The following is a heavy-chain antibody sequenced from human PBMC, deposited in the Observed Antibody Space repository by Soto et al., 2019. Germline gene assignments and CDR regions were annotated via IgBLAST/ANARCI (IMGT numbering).Heavy chain of an antibody. V-gene: IGHV3-23*01. CDR2: ISDGGGTT. Sequence: EVQLLESGGGLVQPGGSLRLSCAASGFTFSSYGMSWVRQAPGKGLEWVSSISDGGGTTYYADSVKGRFTISRDNSKNTVFLQMYSLRAEDTAVYHCAKQGPGSSGWNGVFHYWGQGTLVTVSS. CDR3: AKQGPGSSGWNGVFHY. CDR1: GFTFSSYG. D-gene: IGHD6-19*01. J-gene: IGHJ4*02.